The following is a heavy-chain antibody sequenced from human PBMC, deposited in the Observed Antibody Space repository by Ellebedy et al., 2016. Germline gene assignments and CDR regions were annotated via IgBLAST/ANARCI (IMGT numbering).Heavy chain of an antibody. Sequence: KVSXXGSGYSFTSYWIGWVRQMPGKGLEWMGINYPGDSDTRYSPSFQGQVTISADKSISTAYLQWSSLKASDTAMYYCARMFGGERTYYDFWSGYYTPYYYYYMDVWGKGTTVTVSS. D-gene: IGHD3-3*01. CDR2: NYPGDSDT. CDR1: GYSFTSYW. CDR3: ARMFGGERTYYDFWSGYYTPYYYYYMDV. V-gene: IGHV5-51*01. J-gene: IGHJ6*03.